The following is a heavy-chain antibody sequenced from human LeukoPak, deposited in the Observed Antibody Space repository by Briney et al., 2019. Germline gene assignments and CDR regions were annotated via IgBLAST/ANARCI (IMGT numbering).Heavy chain of an antibody. J-gene: IGHJ3*02. V-gene: IGHV4-4*02. CDR3: ARDGGNSGAFDI. D-gene: IGHD4-23*01. CDR2: IYHSGST. CDR1: GGSISSSNW. Sequence: SETLSLTCAVSGGSISSSNWWSWVRQPPGKGLEWIGEIYHSGSTNYIPSLKSRVTISVDKSRNQFSLKLSSVTAADTAVYYCARDGGNSGAFDIWGQGTMVTVSS.